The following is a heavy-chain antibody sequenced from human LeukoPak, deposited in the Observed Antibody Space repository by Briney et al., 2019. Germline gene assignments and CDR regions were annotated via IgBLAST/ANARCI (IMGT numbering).Heavy chain of an antibody. CDR1: GYTLTELS. D-gene: IGHD3-16*01. V-gene: IGHV1-24*01. J-gene: IGHJ6*02. CDR3: ATAPSWGLGMDV. Sequence: ASVKVSCKVSGYTLTELSMHWVRQAPGKALEWMGGFDPEDGETIYAQKFQGRVTMTEDTSTDTAYMELSSLRSEDTAVYYCATAPSWGLGMDVWGQGTTVTVSS. CDR2: FDPEDGET.